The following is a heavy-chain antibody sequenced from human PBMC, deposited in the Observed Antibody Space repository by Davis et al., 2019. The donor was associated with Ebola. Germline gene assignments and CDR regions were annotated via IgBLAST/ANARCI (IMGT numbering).Heavy chain of an antibody. D-gene: IGHD2-2*01. CDR2: INAGNGNT. CDR1: GYTFSTYT. J-gene: IGHJ6*04. V-gene: IGHV1-3*01. Sequence: AASVKVSCKASGYTFSTYTIHWVRQAPGQRLEWMGWINAGNGNTKSSRKFQGRVTITRDTSASTAYMELSSLRSEDTAVYYCAARIYCSSTSCYWGMDVWGKGTTVTVSS. CDR3: AARIYCSSTSCYWGMDV.